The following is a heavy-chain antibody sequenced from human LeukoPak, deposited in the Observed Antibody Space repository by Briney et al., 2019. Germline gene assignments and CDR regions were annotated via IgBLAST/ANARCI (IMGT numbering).Heavy chain of an antibody. CDR1: GGSFSGYY. V-gene: IGHV4-34*01. CDR3: AREASGYSSGWYGLRAFDI. CDR2: INHSGST. J-gene: IGHJ3*02. Sequence: SETLSLTCAVYGGSFSGYYWSWIRQPPGKGLEWIGEINHSGSTNYNPSLKSRVTISVDTSKNQFSLKLSSVTAADTAVYYCAREASGYSSGWYGLRAFDIWGQGTMVTVSS. D-gene: IGHD6-19*01.